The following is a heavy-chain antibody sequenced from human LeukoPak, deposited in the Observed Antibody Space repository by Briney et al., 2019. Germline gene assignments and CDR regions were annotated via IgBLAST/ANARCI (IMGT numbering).Heavy chain of an antibody. CDR2: IRSRDGIV. CDR3: VRDYVYAFDI. D-gene: IGHD3-16*01. J-gene: IGHJ3*02. CDR1: GFTFNAYP. Sequence: PGGSLRLSCVASGFTFNAYPMNWARQAPGKGLEWISYIRSRDGIVSYADSVKGRFTISTDTAKSSLFLQMNGLSADDTAVYYCVRDYVYAFDIWGQGTMVTVSS. V-gene: IGHV3-48*01.